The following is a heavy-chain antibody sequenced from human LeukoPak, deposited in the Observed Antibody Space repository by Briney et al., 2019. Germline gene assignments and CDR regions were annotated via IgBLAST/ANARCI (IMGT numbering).Heavy chain of an antibody. D-gene: IGHD3-22*01. Sequence: SVKVSCKTSGFTFISSAVQWVRQARGQRREWIGWIFVGSGNTNYAQKFQERVTITRDMSTSTAYMELSSLRSEDTAVYYCAADPSYSSGYRYYFDYWGQGTLVTVSS. CDR2: IFVGSGNT. CDR1: GFTFISSA. J-gene: IGHJ4*02. V-gene: IGHV1-58*01. CDR3: AADPSYSSGYRYYFDY.